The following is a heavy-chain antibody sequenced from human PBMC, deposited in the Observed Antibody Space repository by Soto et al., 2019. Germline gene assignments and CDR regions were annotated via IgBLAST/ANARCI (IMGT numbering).Heavy chain of an antibody. J-gene: IGHJ4*02. CDR1: GFTFSNAW. CDR2: IKSKTDGGTR. CDR3: ATDPGLITGTWGDY. Sequence: GGSLRLSCAASGFTFSNAWMSWVRQAPGKGLEWVGRIKSKTDGGTRDYAAPVKGRFTISRDDSKNTLYLQMNSLKTEDTAVYYCATDPGLITGTWGDYWGQGTLVNVSS. D-gene: IGHD1-20*01. V-gene: IGHV3-15*01.